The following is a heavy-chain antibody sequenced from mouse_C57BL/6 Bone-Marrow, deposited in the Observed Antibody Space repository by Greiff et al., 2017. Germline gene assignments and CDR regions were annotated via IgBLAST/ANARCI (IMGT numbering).Heavy chain of an antibody. J-gene: IGHJ3*01. V-gene: IGHV1-82*01. Sequence: VQLQESGPELVKPGASVKISCKASGYAFSSSWMNWVKQRPGKGLEWIGRIYPGDGDTNYNGKFKGKATLTADKSSSTAYMQLSSLTSEDSAVYFSARGGYDAWFAYWGQGTLVTVSA. CDR3: ARGGYDAWFAY. CDR2: IYPGDGDT. CDR1: GYAFSSSW. D-gene: IGHD2-2*01.